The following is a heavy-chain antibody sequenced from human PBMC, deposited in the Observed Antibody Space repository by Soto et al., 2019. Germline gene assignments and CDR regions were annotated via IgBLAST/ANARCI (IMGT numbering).Heavy chain of an antibody. D-gene: IGHD3-22*01. CDR1: GFTVSSNY. V-gene: IGHV3-53*04. CDR2: IYSGGST. CDR3: ARDADSGFDAFDI. J-gene: IGHJ3*02. Sequence: EVQLVESGGGLVQPGGSLRLSCAASGFTVSSNYMSWVRQAPGKGLEWVSVIYSGGSTYFADSVKGRLTISRHNSKDTLYLQMNSLRAEDTAVYYCARDADSGFDAFDIWGQGTMVTVSS.